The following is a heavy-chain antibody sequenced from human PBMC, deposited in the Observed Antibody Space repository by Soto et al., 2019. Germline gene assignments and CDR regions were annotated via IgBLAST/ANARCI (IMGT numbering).Heavy chain of an antibody. D-gene: IGHD1-1*01. Sequence: QVHLQQSGPGLVNPSDSLSLTCAVSGDTIAGRDWWTWVRQAPGKGLEWIGEVHHSGSTKYNPSLKSRVTISTDTSRNQLSLKLTSVTAADTALYYCARAALRTFDSWGQGTLVNVSS. CDR3: ARAALRTFDS. CDR1: GDTIAGRDW. J-gene: IGHJ4*02. V-gene: IGHV4-4*02. CDR2: VHHSGST.